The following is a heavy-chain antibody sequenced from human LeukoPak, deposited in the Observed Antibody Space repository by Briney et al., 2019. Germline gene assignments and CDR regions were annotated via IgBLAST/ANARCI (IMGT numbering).Heavy chain of an antibody. CDR3: ARGPIAAAGLY. CDR2: INHSGST. J-gene: IGHJ4*02. Sequence: PSETLSLTCVVYGESFSVYYWSWIRQPPGKGLEWIGEINHSGSTNYNPSFKSRVTISVGTSKNQFSLKLTSVTAADTAVYYCARGPIAAAGLYWGQGTLVTVSS. CDR1: GESFSVYY. D-gene: IGHD6-13*01. V-gene: IGHV4-34*01.